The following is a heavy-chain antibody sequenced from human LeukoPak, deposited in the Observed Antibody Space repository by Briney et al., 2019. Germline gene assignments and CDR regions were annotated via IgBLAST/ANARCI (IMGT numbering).Heavy chain of an antibody. Sequence: GGSLRLSCEASGFTVSSSHMSWVRQAPGKGLEWASVTYSDGSTYYADSVKGRFTISRDNAKNTLYLQMNSLRAEDTAVYYCARDVGNFDYWGQGTLVTVSS. V-gene: IGHV3-53*01. CDR3: ARDVGNFDY. CDR1: GFTVSSSH. CDR2: TYSDGST. J-gene: IGHJ4*02.